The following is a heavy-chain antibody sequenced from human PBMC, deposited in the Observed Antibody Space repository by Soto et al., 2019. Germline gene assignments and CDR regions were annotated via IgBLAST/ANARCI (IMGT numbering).Heavy chain of an antibody. Sequence: QVQLQQWGAGLLKPSETLSLTCAVYGGSFSGYYWSWIRQPPGKGLEWIGEINHSGSTNYNPSLKSRVTISVDTSKNQFSLKLSSVTAADTAVYYWARVKEAVWFDPWGQGTLVTVSS. CDR3: ARVKEAVWFDP. J-gene: IGHJ5*02. CDR1: GGSFSGYY. CDR2: INHSGST. V-gene: IGHV4-34*01.